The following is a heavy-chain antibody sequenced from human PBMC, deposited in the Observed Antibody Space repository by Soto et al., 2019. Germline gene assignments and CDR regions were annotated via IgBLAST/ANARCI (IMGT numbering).Heavy chain of an antibody. CDR1: GFTFSSYG. V-gene: IGHV3-33*01. CDR2: IWYDGSNK. J-gene: IGHJ4*02. Sequence: QVQLVESGGGVVQPGRSLRLSCAASGFTFSSYGMHWVRQAPGKGLEWVAVIWYDGSNKYYADSVKGRFTISSDNSKNTLYLQMNSMRAEDTAVYYCARDQGYFGWIDYWGQGTLVTVSS. D-gene: IGHD3-9*01. CDR3: ARDQGYFGWIDY.